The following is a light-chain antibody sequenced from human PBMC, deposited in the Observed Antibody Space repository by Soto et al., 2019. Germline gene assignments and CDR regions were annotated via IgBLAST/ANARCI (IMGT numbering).Light chain of an antibody. Sequence: EIGMTQSAATLSVSPGERATLSCRASQSVSSNLAWYQQQPGQAPRLLIYGASTRATGFPARFSGSGSGTEFTLTISSLQSEDFAVYYCQQYNNWPLTFGGGTKVDIK. CDR2: GAS. V-gene: IGKV3-15*01. J-gene: IGKJ4*01. CDR1: QSVSSN. CDR3: QQYNNWPLT.